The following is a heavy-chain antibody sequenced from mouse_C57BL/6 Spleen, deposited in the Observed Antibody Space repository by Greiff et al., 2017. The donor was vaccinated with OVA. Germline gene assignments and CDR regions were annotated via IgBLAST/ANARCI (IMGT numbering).Heavy chain of an antibody. J-gene: IGHJ4*01. CDR2: IHPNRGST. D-gene: IGHD1-1*01. V-gene: IGHV1-64*01. CDR3: ASTVVEDYAMDY. CDR1: GYTFTSYW. Sequence: QVQLQQPGAELVKPGASVKLSCKASGYTFTSYWMHWVKQRPGQGLEWIGMIHPNRGSTNYNEKFKSKATLTVDKSSSTAYMQLSSLTSEDSAVYYCASTVVEDYAMDYWGQGTSVTVSS.